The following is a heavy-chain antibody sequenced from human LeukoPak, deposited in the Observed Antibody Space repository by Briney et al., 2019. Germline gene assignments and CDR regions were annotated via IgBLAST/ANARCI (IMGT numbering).Heavy chain of an antibody. V-gene: IGHV4-30-4*01. D-gene: IGHD3-10*01. CDR1: GGSISSGDYY. CDR3: AGGGGDGSGPGY. Sequence: SETLSLTCTVSGGSISSGDYYWSWIRQPPGKGLEWIGYIYYSGSTYYNPSLKSRVTISVDTSKNQFSLKLSSVTAADTAVYYWAGGGGDGSGPGYWGQGTLVTVSS. CDR2: IYYSGST. J-gene: IGHJ4*02.